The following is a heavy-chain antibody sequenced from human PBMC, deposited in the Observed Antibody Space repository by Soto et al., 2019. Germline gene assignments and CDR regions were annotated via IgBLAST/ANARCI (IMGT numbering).Heavy chain of an antibody. CDR1: GFTFSSYA. V-gene: IGHV3-23*01. CDR3: ARWYSSSPTPT. CDR2: ISGSGGST. Sequence: GGSLRLSCAASGFTFSSYAMSWVRQAPGKGLEWVSAISGSGGSTYYADSVKGRFTISRDNSKNTLYLQMNSLRAEDTAVYYCARWYSSSPTPTWGQGTLVTVSS. D-gene: IGHD6-6*01. J-gene: IGHJ4*02.